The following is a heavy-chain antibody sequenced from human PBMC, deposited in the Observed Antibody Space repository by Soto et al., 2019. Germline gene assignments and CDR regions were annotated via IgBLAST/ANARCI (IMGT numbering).Heavy chain of an antibody. V-gene: IGHV1-18*01. CDR1: GDTVTKYG. D-gene: IGHD6-19*01. CDR2: ISFYNGHT. J-gene: IGHJ4*02. Sequence: QVQLVQSGGEVKKPGASVKVSCKASGDTVTKYGISWVRQAPGQGLEWLGWISFYNGHTNYALKFQDRTTFTTDTATSTACVELKSRTSDDAAVYSCASATSIAVAGKETWGQGALVTVSS. CDR3: ASATSIAVAGKET.